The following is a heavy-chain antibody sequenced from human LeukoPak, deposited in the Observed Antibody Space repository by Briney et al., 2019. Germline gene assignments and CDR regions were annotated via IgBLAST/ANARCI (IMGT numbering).Heavy chain of an antibody. CDR1: GGTFSSYA. CDR2: IIPIFGTA. V-gene: IGHV1-69*05. Sequence: SVKVSCKASGGTFSSYAISWVRQAPGQGLEGMGGIIPIFGTANYAQKFQGRVTITTDESTSPAYMELSSLRSEDTAVYYCARSGSGASSSVDYWGQGTLVTVSS. J-gene: IGHJ4*02. D-gene: IGHD6-6*01. CDR3: ARSGSGASSSVDY.